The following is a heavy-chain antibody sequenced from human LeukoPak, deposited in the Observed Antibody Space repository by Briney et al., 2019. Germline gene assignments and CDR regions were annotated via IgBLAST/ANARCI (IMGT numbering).Heavy chain of an antibody. CDR1: GFTFSSYG. CDR2: IWYDGSNK. V-gene: IGHV3-33*01. CDR3: ARDSSAVAGTPGSFDY. Sequence: GGSLRLSCAASGFTFSSYGMHWVRQAPGKGLEWVAVIWYDGSNKYYADSVKGRFTISRDNSKNTLYLQMNSLRAEDTAVYYCARDSSAVAGTPGSFDYWGQGTLVTVSS. J-gene: IGHJ4*02. D-gene: IGHD6-19*01.